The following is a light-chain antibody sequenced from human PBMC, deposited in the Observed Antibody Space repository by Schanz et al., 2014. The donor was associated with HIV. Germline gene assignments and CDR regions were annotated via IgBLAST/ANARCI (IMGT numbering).Light chain of an antibody. J-gene: IGKJ1*01. CDR3: QQYNNWPWT. CDR1: QSVGSN. V-gene: IGKV3-15*01. CDR2: RAS. Sequence: EIVLTQSPATLSLSPGERATLSCRASQSVGSNLAWYQQKPGQAPRLLIYRASTRATGIPARFSGSGSGTEFTFTISSLQSEDFAFYYCQQYNNWPWTFGQGTRV.